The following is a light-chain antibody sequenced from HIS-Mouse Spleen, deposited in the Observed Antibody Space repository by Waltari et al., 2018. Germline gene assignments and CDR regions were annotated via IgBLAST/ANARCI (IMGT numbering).Light chain of an antibody. Sequence: SSELTQDPAVSVALGQTVRIPCQGDSLRSYYASWYQQKPGQAPVLGIYGKNNRPSRIPDRFSGSSSGNTASLTIPWAQAEDEAEYYCNSRDSSGNHYVFGTGTKVTVL. CDR1: SLRSYY. CDR2: GKN. V-gene: IGLV3-19*01. J-gene: IGLJ1*01. CDR3: NSRDSSGNHYV.